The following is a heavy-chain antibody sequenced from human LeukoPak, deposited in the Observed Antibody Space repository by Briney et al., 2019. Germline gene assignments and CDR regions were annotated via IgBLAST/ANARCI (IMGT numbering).Heavy chain of an antibody. CDR3: ARGRGGYNWNY. J-gene: IGHJ4*02. CDR2: IRSSRYI. D-gene: IGHD5-24*01. Sequence: PGGSLRLSCAASGFTFSSYSMTWVRQAPGKGLEWVSSIRSSRYIYYADSVKGRFTISRDNAKNSLFLQMDSLRAEDTAVYYCARGRGGYNWNYWGQGTLVTVSS. V-gene: IGHV3-21*01. CDR1: GFTFSSYS.